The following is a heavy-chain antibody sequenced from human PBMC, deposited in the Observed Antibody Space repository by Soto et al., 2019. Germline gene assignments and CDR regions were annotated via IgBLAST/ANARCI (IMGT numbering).Heavy chain of an antibody. Sequence: ASVKVSCKASGYIFTGYYIHWVRQAPGQGLEWMGWINPNTRGTHSAQRFQGRVTMTRDTSISTAYMELSSLRSDDSAVYYCARDRCSGYNSQFDYWGQGTLVTVSS. CDR1: GYIFTGYY. CDR2: INPNTRGT. J-gene: IGHJ4*02. D-gene: IGHD5-12*01. V-gene: IGHV1-2*02. CDR3: ARDRCSGYNSQFDY.